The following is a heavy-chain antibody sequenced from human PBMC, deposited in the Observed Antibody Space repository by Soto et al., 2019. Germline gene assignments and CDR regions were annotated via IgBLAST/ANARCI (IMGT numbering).Heavy chain of an antibody. CDR2: INPNSGGT. V-gene: IGHV1-2*04. CDR3: ARDPNWNYFDYGMDV. D-gene: IGHD1-1*01. J-gene: IGHJ6*02. Sequence: GASVKVSCKASGYTFTGYYMHWVRQAPGQGLEWMGWINPNSGGTNYAQEFQGWVTMTRDTSISTAYMELSRLRSDDTAVYYCARDPNWNYFDYGMDVWGQGTTVTVSS. CDR1: GYTFTGYY.